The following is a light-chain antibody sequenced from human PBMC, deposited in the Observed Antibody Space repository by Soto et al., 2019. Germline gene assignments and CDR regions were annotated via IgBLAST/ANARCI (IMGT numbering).Light chain of an antibody. J-gene: IGKJ4*01. CDR3: QQYNNCPPA. V-gene: IGKV3-15*01. Sequence: EIVMTQSPATLSVSPGERATLSCRASQSVSSNLDWYQQKPGQAPRLLIYGASTRATGIPARFSGSGSGTEFTLTISSLQSEDFAVYYCQQYNNCPPAFGGGTKVEIK. CDR1: QSVSSN. CDR2: GAS.